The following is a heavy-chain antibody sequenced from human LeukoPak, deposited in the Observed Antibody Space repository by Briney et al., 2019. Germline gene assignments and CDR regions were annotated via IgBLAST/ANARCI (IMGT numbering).Heavy chain of an antibody. CDR3: ARLLRYFDWSPFDP. J-gene: IGHJ5*02. CDR2: INHSGST. D-gene: IGHD3-9*01. V-gene: IGHV4-34*01. CDR1: GFTFSSYG. Sequence: GSLRLSCAASGFTFSSYGVHWIRQPPGKGLEWIGEINHSGSTNYNPSLKSRVTISVDTSKNQFSLKLSSVTAADTAVYYCARLLRYFDWSPFDPWGQGTLSPSPQ.